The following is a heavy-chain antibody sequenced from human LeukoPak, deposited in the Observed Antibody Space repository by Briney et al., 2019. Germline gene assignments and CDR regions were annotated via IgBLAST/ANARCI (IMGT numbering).Heavy chain of an antibody. J-gene: IGHJ4*02. CDR1: GGSISSGTYS. V-gene: IGHV4-61*02. D-gene: IGHD6-19*01. Sequence: SETLSLTCTVSGGSISSGTYSWSWIRQPAGKGLEWIGRIYSSGTTNHNPPLKSRVNMSVDTSKNQLSLKLSSVTAADTALYYCARGVSHRAYSSGWLLVGRYFDYWGQGTVLTVSS. CDR2: IYSSGTT. CDR3: ARGVSHRAYSSGWLLVGRYFDY.